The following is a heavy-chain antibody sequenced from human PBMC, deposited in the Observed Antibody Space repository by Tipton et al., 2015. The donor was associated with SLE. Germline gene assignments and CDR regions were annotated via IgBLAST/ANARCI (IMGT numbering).Heavy chain of an antibody. J-gene: IGHJ6*03. CDR3: ARVPALYYYYMDV. V-gene: IGHV4-61*02. CDR1: GGSISSGTYY. D-gene: IGHD2-2*01. CDR2: IYTFGST. Sequence: TLSLTCTISGGSISSGTYYWNWIRQPAGTGPEWIGRIYTFGSTNYNPSLKSRVTISVDTSKNQFSLKLSSVTAADTAVYYCARVPALYYYYMDVWGQGTTVTVS.